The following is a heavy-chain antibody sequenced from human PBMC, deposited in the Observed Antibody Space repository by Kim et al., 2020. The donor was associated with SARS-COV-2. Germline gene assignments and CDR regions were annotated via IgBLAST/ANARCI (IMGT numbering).Heavy chain of an antibody. Sequence: RRVTISGDTSKNQFSLKLSSVTAADTAVYYCARAAGYCSGGSCKRGWFDPWGQGTLVTVSS. J-gene: IGHJ5*02. D-gene: IGHD2-15*01. CDR3: ARAAGYCSGGSCKRGWFDP. V-gene: IGHV4-31*02.